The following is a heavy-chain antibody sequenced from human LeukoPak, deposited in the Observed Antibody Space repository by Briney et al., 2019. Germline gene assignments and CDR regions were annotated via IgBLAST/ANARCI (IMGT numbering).Heavy chain of an antibody. CDR3: ARDFLDGSSSWYYHYYYGMDV. V-gene: IGHV3-33*01. J-gene: IGHJ6*02. CDR2: IWYDGSNK. D-gene: IGHD6-13*01. CDR1: GFTFSSYG. Sequence: PGGSLRLSCAASGFTFSSYGMHWVRQAPGKGLEGVAVIWYDGSNKYYADSVKGRFTISRDNSKNTLYLQMNSLRAEDTAVYYCARDFLDGSSSWYYHYYYGMDVWGQGTTVTVSS.